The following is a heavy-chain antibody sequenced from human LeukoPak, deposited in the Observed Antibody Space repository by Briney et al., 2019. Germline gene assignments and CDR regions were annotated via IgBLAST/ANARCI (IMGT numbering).Heavy chain of an antibody. Sequence: ASVKVSCKASGYSFTRYFIHWVRQAPGQGLEWMGIIIPSDGSTSYAQKFQGRVTMTRDTSTSTVYMELSSLRSEDTAVYYCARGMVVTMVRGVIITYFDYWGQGTLVTVSS. CDR1: GYSFTRYF. J-gene: IGHJ4*02. D-gene: IGHD3-10*01. CDR3: ARGMVVTMVRGVIITYFDY. CDR2: IIPSDGST. V-gene: IGHV1-46*01.